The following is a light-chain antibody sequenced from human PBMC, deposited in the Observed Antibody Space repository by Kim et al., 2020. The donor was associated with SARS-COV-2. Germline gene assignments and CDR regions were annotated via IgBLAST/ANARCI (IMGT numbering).Light chain of an antibody. CDR1: QSVSSY. V-gene: IGKV3-11*01. CDR3: QQRSNWPPKLT. J-gene: IGKJ4*01. Sequence: PGERATLSCSASQSVSSYLACYQQKPGQAPRLLIYDASNRATGIPARFSGSGSGTDFTLTISSLEPEDFAVYYCQQRSNWPPKLTFGGGTKVDIK. CDR2: DAS.